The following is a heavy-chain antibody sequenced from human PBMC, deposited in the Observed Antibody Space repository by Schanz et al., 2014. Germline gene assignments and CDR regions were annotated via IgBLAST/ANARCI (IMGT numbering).Heavy chain of an antibody. CDR2: IIPITGIT. CDR1: GDTFRSYT. D-gene: IGHD4-17*01. V-gene: IGHV1-69*08. CDR3: ARELRLEYYFDY. J-gene: IGHJ4*02. Sequence: QVQLVQSGAEVKKPGSSVTVSCKASGDTFRSYTINWVRHAPGQGLEWMGRIIPITGITNYAQKFQGRVTMTRDTSISTAYMELSSLRSDDTAVYYCARELRLEYYFDYWGQGTQVTVSS.